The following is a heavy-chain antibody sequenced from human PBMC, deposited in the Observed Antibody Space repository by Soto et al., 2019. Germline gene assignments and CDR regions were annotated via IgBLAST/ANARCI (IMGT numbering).Heavy chain of an antibody. CDR3: ARGFKEVMDFYGMDV. J-gene: IGHJ6*02. CDR1: GYTFTSYD. Sequence: ASVKVSCKASGYTFTSYDINWVRQATGQGLEWMGWMNPNSGNTGYAQKFQGRVTMTRNTSISTAYMELSSLRSEDTAVYYCARGFKEVMDFYGMDVWGQGTTVTVSS. CDR2: MNPNSGNT. V-gene: IGHV1-8*01. D-gene: IGHD3-16*01.